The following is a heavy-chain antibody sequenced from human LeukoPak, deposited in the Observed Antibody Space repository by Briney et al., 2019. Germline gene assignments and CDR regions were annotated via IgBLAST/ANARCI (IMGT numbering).Heavy chain of an antibody. Sequence: SVKVSCKASGGTFSSYAISWVRQAPGQGLEWMGRIIPILGIANYAQKLQGRVTITADKSTSTAYMELSSLRSEDTAVYYYARGDIVVVNEVYYYGMDVWGQGTTVTVSS. J-gene: IGHJ6*02. CDR1: GGTFSSYA. D-gene: IGHD2-2*01. CDR2: IIPILGIA. V-gene: IGHV1-69*04. CDR3: ARGDIVVVNEVYYYGMDV.